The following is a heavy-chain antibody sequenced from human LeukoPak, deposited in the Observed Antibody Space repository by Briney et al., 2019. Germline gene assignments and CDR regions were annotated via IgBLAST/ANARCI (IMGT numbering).Heavy chain of an antibody. D-gene: IGHD6-13*01. CDR1: GGTFSSYA. J-gene: IGHJ4*02. V-gene: IGHV1-69*05. CDR2: IIPIFCTA. Sequence: GASVKVSCKASGGTFSSYAISWVRQAPGQGLEWMGRIIPIFCTANYAQKFQGRVTITTDESTSPAYMELSSLRSEDTAVYYCARDGIAAAGFGYWGQGTLVTVSS. CDR3: ARDGIAAAGFGY.